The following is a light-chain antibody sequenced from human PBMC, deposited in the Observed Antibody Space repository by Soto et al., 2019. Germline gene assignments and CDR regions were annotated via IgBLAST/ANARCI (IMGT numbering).Light chain of an antibody. CDR2: DAS. J-gene: IGKJ5*01. CDR3: QQRSNWPPIT. CDR1: QSVSSY. Sequence: EIVLTHSPATLSLSQWEIATLSCRASQSVSSYLAWYQQKPGQAPRLLIYDASNRATGIPARFSGSGSGTDFTLTISSLEPEDFAVYYCQQRSNWPPITVGQGTRLEIK. V-gene: IGKV3-11*01.